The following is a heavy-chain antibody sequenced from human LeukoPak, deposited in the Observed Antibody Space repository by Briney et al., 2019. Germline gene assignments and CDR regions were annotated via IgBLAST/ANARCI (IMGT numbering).Heavy chain of an antibody. J-gene: IGHJ4*02. V-gene: IGHV3-30-3*01. CDR2: ISYDGSNK. Sequence: GRSLRLSCAASGFTFSSYAMHWVRQAPGKGLEWVAVISYDGSNKYYADSVKGRFTISRDNSKNTLYLQMNSLRAEDTAVYYCAKDRYFEYYFDYWGQGTLVTVSS. D-gene: IGHD3-9*01. CDR1: GFTFSSYA. CDR3: AKDRYFEYYFDY.